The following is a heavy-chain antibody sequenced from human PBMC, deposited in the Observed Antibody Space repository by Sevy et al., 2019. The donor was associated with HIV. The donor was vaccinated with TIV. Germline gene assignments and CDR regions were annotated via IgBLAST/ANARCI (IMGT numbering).Heavy chain of an antibody. J-gene: IGHJ4*02. Sequence: GGSLRLSCVASGFTFSSYWMNWVRQVPGKGLEWVTSIKQDGSERYYVDSVKGRFTISRDNAHNSLYLQMNSLTAEDTAVYYCATLMAFSLWDFWGQGTLVTVSS. V-gene: IGHV3-7*01. CDR3: ATLMAFSLWDF. CDR2: IKQDGSER. D-gene: IGHD2-21*01. CDR1: GFTFSSYW.